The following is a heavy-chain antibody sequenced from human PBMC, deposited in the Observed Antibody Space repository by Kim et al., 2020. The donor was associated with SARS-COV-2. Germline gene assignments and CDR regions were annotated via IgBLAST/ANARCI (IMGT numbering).Heavy chain of an antibody. CDR2: ISWNSGSI. V-gene: IGHV3-9*01. CDR3: AKDTSAVSYYGMVV. Sequence: GGSLRLSCAASGFTFGDYAMHWVRQAPGKGLEWVSGISWNSGSIDYADSVKGRFTISRDNARNSLFLQMNSLRAEDTALYYCAKDTSAVSYYGMVVWGQGTAVTVSS. J-gene: IGHJ6*02. CDR1: GFTFGDYA. D-gene: IGHD6-19*01.